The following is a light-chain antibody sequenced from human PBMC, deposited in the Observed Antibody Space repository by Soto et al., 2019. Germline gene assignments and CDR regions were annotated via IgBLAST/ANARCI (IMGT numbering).Light chain of an antibody. J-gene: IGLJ1*01. CDR3: GTWDCSLRRDV. CDR2: ENY. Sequence: QSVLTQPTSVSAAPGQNVTISCSGSSSNIGMTSVSWYQQLPEAAPKLLIHENYKRPSGIPDRFSGSKSGTSATLGITGLQPGDEEDYYYGTWDCSLRRDVFGTGTKVTVL. V-gene: IGLV1-51*02. CDR1: SSNIGMTS.